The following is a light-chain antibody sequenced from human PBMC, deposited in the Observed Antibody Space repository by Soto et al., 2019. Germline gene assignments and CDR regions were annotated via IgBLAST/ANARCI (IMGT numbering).Light chain of an antibody. CDR2: GAS. V-gene: IGKV3-20*01. Sequence: EIVLTQSPGTLSLSPGDRATLSFRASQTVSNNYLAWCQQKPGQAPRVIMYGASRRATGIPVRFSGSGSGTDFTLTISGLEPEDFAVYYCQQYGSSSITFGQGTRLEIK. J-gene: IGKJ5*01. CDR3: QQYGSSSIT. CDR1: QTVSNNY.